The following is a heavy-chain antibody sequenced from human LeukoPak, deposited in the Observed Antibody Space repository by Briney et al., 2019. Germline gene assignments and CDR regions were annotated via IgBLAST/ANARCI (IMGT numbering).Heavy chain of an antibody. Sequence: GESLRLSCAASGFTFSNFAMIWVRQAPEKGLEWVSVIGSDGGGIQYADSVKGRFIISRDNSKNTLFLQMNSLRADDTAVYYCAKYRTINAPPRNFDSWGQGTLVTVSS. V-gene: IGHV3-23*01. J-gene: IGHJ4*02. CDR3: AKYRTINAPPRNFDS. CDR1: GFTFSNFA. D-gene: IGHD1-14*01. CDR2: IGSDGGGI.